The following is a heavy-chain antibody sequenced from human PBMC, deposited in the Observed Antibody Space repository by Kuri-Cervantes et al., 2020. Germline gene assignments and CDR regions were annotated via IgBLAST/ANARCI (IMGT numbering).Heavy chain of an antibody. CDR2: IYYSGST. D-gene: IGHD6-19*01. Sequence: SETLSLTCTVSGGSISSGGYYWGWIRQPPGKGLEWIGSIYYSGSTYYNPSLKSRVTISVDTSKNQFSLKLSSVTAADTAVYYCAREDIAVAGGEGYWGQGTLVTVSS. V-gene: IGHV4-39*07. J-gene: IGHJ4*02. CDR1: GGSISSGGYY. CDR3: AREDIAVAGGEGY.